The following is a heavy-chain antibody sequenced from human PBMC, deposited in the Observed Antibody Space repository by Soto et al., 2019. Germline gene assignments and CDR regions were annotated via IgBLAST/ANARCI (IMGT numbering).Heavy chain of an antibody. V-gene: IGHV4-4*02. CDR2: IYHSGST. CDR3: ARYTGIAAAATLQNAFDI. CDR1: SGSISSSNW. D-gene: IGHD6-13*01. Sequence: PSETLSLTCAVSSGSISSSNWWSWVRQPPGKGLEWIGEIYHSGSTNYNPSLKSRVTISVDKSKNQFSLKLSSVTAADTAVYYCARYTGIAAAATLQNAFDIWGQGTMVTVSS. J-gene: IGHJ3*02.